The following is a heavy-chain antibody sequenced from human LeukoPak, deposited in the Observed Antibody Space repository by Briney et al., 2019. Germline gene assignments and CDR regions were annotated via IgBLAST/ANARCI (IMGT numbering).Heavy chain of an antibody. V-gene: IGHV5-51*01. CDR3: ARQLGGRETNAFDI. CDR1: GYSFTTYW. Sequence: GESLKISCKGSGYSFTTYWIGWVRQMPGKGLEWMGIINPDDSDTRNSPSFQGQVTMSADKSISTAYLQWSGLKASDTAMYYCARQLGGRETNAFDIWGRGTMVTVSS. D-gene: IGHD1-26*01. J-gene: IGHJ3*02. CDR2: INPDDSDT.